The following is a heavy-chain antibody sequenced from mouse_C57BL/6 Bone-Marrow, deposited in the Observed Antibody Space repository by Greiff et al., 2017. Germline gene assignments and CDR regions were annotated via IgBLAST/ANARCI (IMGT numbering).Heavy chain of an antibody. J-gene: IGHJ3*01. CDR2: ISPRSGNT. Sequence: QVQLQQSGAELARPGASVKLSCQASGYTFTSYGISWVKQRPGQGLEWIGEISPRSGNTYYNEKFKGKATLTADKSSSTAYMELRSLTSEDSAVYVGARGDYYYGSSCGGFAYWGQGTLVTVSA. D-gene: IGHD1-1*01. CDR1: GYTFTSYG. CDR3: ARGDYYYGSSCGGFAY. V-gene: IGHV1-81*01.